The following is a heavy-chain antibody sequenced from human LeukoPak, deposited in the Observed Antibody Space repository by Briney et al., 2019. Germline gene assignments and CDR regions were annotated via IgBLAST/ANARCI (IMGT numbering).Heavy chain of an antibody. D-gene: IGHD3-10*01. CDR3: ASSRRVPGVSIGYFDS. Sequence: GSLRLSCAASGFTFSSYSMNWVRQPPGKGLEWIGSMYYSGNTYYNSPLKSRVTISVDTSKNQFSLKLSSVTAADTAVYYCASSRRVPGVSIGYFDSWGQGPLVTVSS. V-gene: IGHV4-39*01. CDR1: GFTFSSYSMN. J-gene: IGHJ4*02. CDR2: MYYSGNT.